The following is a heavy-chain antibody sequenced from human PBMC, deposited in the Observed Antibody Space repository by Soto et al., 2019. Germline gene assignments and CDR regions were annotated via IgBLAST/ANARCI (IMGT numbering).Heavy chain of an antibody. D-gene: IGHD6-19*01. J-gene: IGHJ4*02. CDR2: ISGSGGGT. Sequence: GGSLRLSCAASGSTFSTFAMNWVRQAPGEGLEWVSAISGSGGGTYYTDAVKGRFTISRANSKNTMYLQMNSLGAEDTAVYYCARDPVAVAGSHDYWGQGTLVTVSS. CDR3: ARDPVAVAGSHDY. V-gene: IGHV3-23*01. CDR1: GSTFSTFA.